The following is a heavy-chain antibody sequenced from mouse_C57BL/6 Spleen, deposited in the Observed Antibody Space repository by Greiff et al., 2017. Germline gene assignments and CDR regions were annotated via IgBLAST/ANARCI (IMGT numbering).Heavy chain of an antibody. CDR2: ISNLAYSI. V-gene: IGHV5-15*01. CDR1: GFTFSDYG. CDR3: ARHFPDYYAMDY. J-gene: IGHJ4*01. Sequence: EVQRVESGGGLVQPGGSLKLSCAASGFTFSDYGMAWVRQAPRKGPEWVAFISNLAYSIYYADTVTGRFTISRENAKNTLYLEMSSLRSEDTAMYYCARHFPDYYAMDYWGQGTSVTVSS.